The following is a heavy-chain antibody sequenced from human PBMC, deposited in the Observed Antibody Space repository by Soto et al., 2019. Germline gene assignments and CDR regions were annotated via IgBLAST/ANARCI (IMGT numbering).Heavy chain of an antibody. CDR1: GFSLSTSGVG. Sequence: QITLKESGPTLVKPTQTLTLSCTFSGFSLSTSGVGVGWIRQPPGKALEWLALIYWNDDKRYSPSLKSRLTITKDTSKNQVVLTMTNMDPVDTATYYCAHKGRDGAHVDYWGQGTLVTVSS. D-gene: IGHD4-17*01. V-gene: IGHV2-5*01. CDR3: AHKGRDGAHVDY. J-gene: IGHJ4*02. CDR2: IYWNDDK.